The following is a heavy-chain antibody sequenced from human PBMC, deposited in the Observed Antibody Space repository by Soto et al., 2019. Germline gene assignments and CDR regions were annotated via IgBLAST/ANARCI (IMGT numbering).Heavy chain of an antibody. CDR1: GYTFSSYH. CDR3: VRSGRRSGIDY. Sequence: QVQLVQSGAEVKKPGASVKVSCEASGYTFSSYHISWVRQASGQGLEWMGWVNPNSNETDYAQKFQSRVTMTGNTAIRTAYMELSSLRSDDTAVYYCVRSGRRSGIDYWGQGTLVTVSS. J-gene: IGHJ4*02. CDR2: VNPNSNET. V-gene: IGHV1-8*01. D-gene: IGHD5-12*01.